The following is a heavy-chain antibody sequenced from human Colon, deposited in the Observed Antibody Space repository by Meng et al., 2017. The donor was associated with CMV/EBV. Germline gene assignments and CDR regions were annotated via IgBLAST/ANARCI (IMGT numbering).Heavy chain of an antibody. CDR1: GFTFSTYD. V-gene: IGHV3-13*01. Sequence: GGSLRLSCTASGFTFSTYDFHRVRQPTGKGLEWVSSIGTVGDTYSIGSVKGRFIISREDAKNSVYLQMNGLRDGDTGLYYCARARSPTHFDYWGQGALVTVSS. CDR3: ARARSPTHFDY. CDR2: IGTVGDT. J-gene: IGHJ4*02.